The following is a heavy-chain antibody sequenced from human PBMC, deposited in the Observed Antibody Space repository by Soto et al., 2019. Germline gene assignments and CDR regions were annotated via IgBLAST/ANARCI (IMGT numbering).Heavy chain of an antibody. J-gene: IGHJ6*02. D-gene: IGHD6-19*01. CDR1: GFTFSSYW. Sequence: EVQLVESGGGLVQPGGFLRLSCAASGFTFSSYWMHWVRQAPGKGLVWVSRINSDGSSTSYADSVKGRFTISRDNAKNTLYRQMNSLRAEDTAVYYCARETPQWLSDDYGMDVWGQGTTVTVSS. CDR2: INSDGSST. CDR3: ARETPQWLSDDYGMDV. V-gene: IGHV3-74*01.